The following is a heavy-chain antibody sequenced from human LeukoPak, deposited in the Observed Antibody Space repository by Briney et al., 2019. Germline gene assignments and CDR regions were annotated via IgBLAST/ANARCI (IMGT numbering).Heavy chain of an antibody. J-gene: IGHJ4*02. CDR1: GFTFSSYG. V-gene: IGHV3-30*02. CDR3: AKGGPYGDYAGDY. D-gene: IGHD4-17*01. Sequence: PGGSLRLSCAASGFTFSSYGMHWVRQAPGKGLEWVAFIRYDGSNKYYADSVKGRFTISRDNSKNTLYLQMNSLRAEDTAVYYCAKGGPYGDYAGDYWGQGTLVTVSS. CDR2: IRYDGSNK.